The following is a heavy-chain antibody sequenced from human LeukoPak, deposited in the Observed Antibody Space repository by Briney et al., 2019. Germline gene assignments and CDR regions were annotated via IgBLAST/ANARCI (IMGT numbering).Heavy chain of an antibody. CDR1: GFTFKNYA. D-gene: IGHD1-26*01. Sequence: GGSLRLSCAASGFTFKNYAMNWVRQSPGQGLEWVSTISGDAVTSWYADSVKGRFTVSRDNSKNIVFLQMNNLRAEDTAVYSCAREGDRGSGLSAFDIWGQGTMVTVSS. CDR3: AREGDRGSGLSAFDI. V-gene: IGHV3-23*01. J-gene: IGHJ3*02. CDR2: ISGDAVTS.